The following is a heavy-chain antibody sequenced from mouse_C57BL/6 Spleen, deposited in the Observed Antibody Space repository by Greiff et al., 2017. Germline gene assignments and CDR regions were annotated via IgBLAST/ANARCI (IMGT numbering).Heavy chain of an antibody. V-gene: IGHV1-74*01. D-gene: IGHD4-1*01. CDR3: AIGLGPFAY. Sequence: VQLQQPGAELVKPGASVKVSCKASGYTFTSYWMHWVKQRPGQGLEWIGRIHPSDSDTNYNQQFKGKATLTVDKSYSTAYMQLSSLTSEDSAVYYCAIGLGPFAYWGQGTLVTVSA. CDR1: GYTFTSYW. CDR2: IHPSDSDT. J-gene: IGHJ3*01.